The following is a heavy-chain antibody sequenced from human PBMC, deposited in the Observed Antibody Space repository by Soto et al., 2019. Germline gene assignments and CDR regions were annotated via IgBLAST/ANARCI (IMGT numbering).Heavy chain of an antibody. J-gene: IGHJ6*02. D-gene: IGHD3-3*01. Sequence: AASVKVSCKASGDTFSSYAISWVRQAPGQGLQWMGGIIPLFGTTNYAQRFQGRVTITADRSTSTAHMELSSLGSDDTAVYYCAACIWTSYYYYNMDVWGQGTTVTVSS. CDR1: GDTFSSYA. V-gene: IGHV1-69*06. CDR3: AACIWTSYYYYNMDV. CDR2: IIPLFGTT.